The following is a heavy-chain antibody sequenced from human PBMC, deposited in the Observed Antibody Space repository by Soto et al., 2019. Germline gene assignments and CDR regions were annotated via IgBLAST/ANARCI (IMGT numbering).Heavy chain of an antibody. V-gene: IGHV1-18*01. CDR1: GYTFTSYG. D-gene: IGHD3-22*01. J-gene: IGHJ1*01. Sequence: ASVKVSCKASGYTFTSYGISWVRQAPGQGLECMGWISAYNGNTNYAQKLQGRVTMTTDTSTSTAYMELRSLRSDDTAVYYCARAYYDSSGYVRALRYFQHWGQGTLVTVSS. CDR2: ISAYNGNT. CDR3: ARAYYDSSGYVRALRYFQH.